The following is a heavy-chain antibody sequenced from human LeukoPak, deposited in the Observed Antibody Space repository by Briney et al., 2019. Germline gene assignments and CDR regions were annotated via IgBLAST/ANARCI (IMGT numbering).Heavy chain of an antibody. CDR2: ISSSSSYI. CDR3: ARDTEPYYYDSSGYYYYFDY. D-gene: IGHD3-22*01. Sequence: KPGGSLRLSCAASGFTFSSYSMNWVRQAPGKGLEWVSSISSSSSYIYYADSVKGRFTISRDNAKNSLYLQMNSLRAEDTAVYYCARDTEPYYYDSSGYYYYFDYWGQGTLVTVSS. J-gene: IGHJ4*02. V-gene: IGHV3-21*01. CDR1: GFTFSSYS.